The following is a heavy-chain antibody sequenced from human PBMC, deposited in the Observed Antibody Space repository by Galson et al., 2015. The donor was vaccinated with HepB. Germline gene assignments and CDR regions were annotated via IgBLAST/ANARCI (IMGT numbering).Heavy chain of an antibody. CDR2: IWYDGSTK. V-gene: IGHV3-33*01. CDR3: ARNDYGSGSYATYFDY. D-gene: IGHD3-10*01. J-gene: IGHJ4*02. CDR1: GFTFSSYG. Sequence: SLRLSCAASGFTFSSYGMHWVRQAPGKGLEWVAVIWYDGSTKYYADSVKGRFTISRDNSKNTLYLQMNSLRAEDTAVYYCARNDYGSGSYATYFDYWGQGTLVTVSS.